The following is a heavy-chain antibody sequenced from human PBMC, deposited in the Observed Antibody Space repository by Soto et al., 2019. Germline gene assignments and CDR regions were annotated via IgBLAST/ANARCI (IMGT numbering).Heavy chain of an antibody. J-gene: IGHJ4*02. D-gene: IGHD3-22*01. CDR3: AKEWVYDTSGWSFDY. Sequence: QVQLVESGGGVVQPGRSLRLSCAASGFTFSSYGMHWVRQAPGKGLKWVAVISDDGSNKYYADSLKGRFTISRDNSKNTLYLQMNSLRAEDTAVYYCAKEWVYDTSGWSFDYWGQGTLVTVSS. CDR1: GFTFSSYG. CDR2: ISDDGSNK. V-gene: IGHV3-30*18.